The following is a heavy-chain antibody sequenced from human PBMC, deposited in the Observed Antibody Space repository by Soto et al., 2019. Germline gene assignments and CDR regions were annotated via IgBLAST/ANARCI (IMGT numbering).Heavy chain of an antibody. CDR1: AGSISSDDHY. Sequence: SETLSLTCTVSAGSISSDDHYWTWIRQPPGKGLEWIGYIYYTGKTNYNPSLESRLTISIDRPRNQFSLTLSSVNAADTALYYCARSITFDWLFFDNWGQGTLVTVSS. CDR2: IYYTGKT. J-gene: IGHJ4*02. V-gene: IGHV4-30-4*01. D-gene: IGHD3-9*01. CDR3: ARSITFDWLFFDN.